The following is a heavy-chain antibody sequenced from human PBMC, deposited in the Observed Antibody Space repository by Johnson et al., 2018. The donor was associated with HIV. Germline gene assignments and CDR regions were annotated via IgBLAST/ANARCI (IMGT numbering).Heavy chain of an antibody. D-gene: IGHD3-9*01. CDR2: FYSGGSSI. V-gene: IGHV3-66*01. J-gene: IGHJ3*02. CDR1: GFTVSSNY. CDR3: ARAYYDIFTGRDDAFDI. Sequence: VQLVESGGGLVQRGGSLRLSCAASGFTVSSNYMSWVRQAPGKGLEWVSVFYSGGSSIFYADSVKGRFTYARDNAKNSLYLQMNSLRDEDTAVYYCARAYYDIFTGRDDAFDIWGQGTMVTVSS.